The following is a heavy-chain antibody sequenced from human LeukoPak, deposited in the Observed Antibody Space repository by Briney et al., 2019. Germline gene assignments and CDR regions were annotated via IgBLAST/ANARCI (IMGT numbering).Heavy chain of an antibody. CDR3: ARGSTSDWPFDH. J-gene: IGHJ4*02. D-gene: IGHD3-16*01. V-gene: IGHV1-3*01. CDR2: TNVDNGNA. Sequence: GASVKVSCKASGYTFNKYTIHWVRQAPGQRLEWMGRTNVDNGNARYSQTFQDRITITRDTTASTAYMELSSLTSKDTAVYFCARGSTSDWPFDHWGQGTLVTVSS. CDR1: GYTFNKYT.